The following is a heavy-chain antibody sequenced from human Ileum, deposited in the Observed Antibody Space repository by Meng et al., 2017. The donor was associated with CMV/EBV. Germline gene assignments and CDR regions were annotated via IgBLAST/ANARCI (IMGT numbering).Heavy chain of an antibody. CDR1: GFTFADYG. Sequence: GGSLRLSCVASGFTFADYGMTWVRHVPGKVLEWISGIIWYGGRTGYVDSVKGRFTVSRDNAKKSLFLQMNSLRADDTAVYRCARGGYCSATSCTHAMDVWGQGTTVTVSS. V-gene: IGHV3-20*01. CDR2: IIWYGGRT. J-gene: IGHJ6*02. D-gene: IGHD2-2*01. CDR3: ARGGYCSATSCTHAMDV.